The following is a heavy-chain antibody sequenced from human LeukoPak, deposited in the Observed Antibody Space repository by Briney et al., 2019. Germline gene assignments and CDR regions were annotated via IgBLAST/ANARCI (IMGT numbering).Heavy chain of an antibody. CDR1: GGSISSYY. CDR3: ARSGSYYPDY. J-gene: IGHJ4*02. D-gene: IGHD1-26*01. V-gene: IGHV4-59*01. Sequence: SETLSLTCTVSGGSISSYYWSWIRQPPGKGLEWIGYIYSSGSTNYNPSLKSRVTISVDTSRNQFSLNLRSVTAADTAVYLCARSGSYYPDYWGQGTLVTVSS. CDR2: IYSSGST.